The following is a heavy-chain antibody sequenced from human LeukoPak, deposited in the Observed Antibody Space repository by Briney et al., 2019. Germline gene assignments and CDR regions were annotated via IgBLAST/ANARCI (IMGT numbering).Heavy chain of an antibody. V-gene: IGHV1-2*02. CDR1: GYIFTGHY. Sequence: ASVKVSCKASGYIFTGHYMHWARQAPGQGLEWMGWINPNSGDRNSAQKFQGRVTMTRDTSISTLYMELSSLGPDDTAVYYCARDRPVLRFLEWSKTDYYGMDVWGQGTTVTVSS. CDR3: ARDRPVLRFLEWSKTDYYGMDV. CDR2: INPNSGDR. J-gene: IGHJ6*02. D-gene: IGHD3-3*01.